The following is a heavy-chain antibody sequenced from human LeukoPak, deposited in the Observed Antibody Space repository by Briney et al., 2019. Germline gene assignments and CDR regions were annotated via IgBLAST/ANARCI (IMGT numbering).Heavy chain of an antibody. D-gene: IGHD6-19*01. CDR1: GFTFSSYA. J-gene: IGHJ3*02. Sequence: GGSLRLSCAASGFTFSSYAMHWVRQAPGKGLDWMAVISYDGSNKYYADSVKGRFTISRDNSKNTLYLQMSSLRAEDTAVYYCAKSYNSGWYTADAFDIWGQGTMVTVSS. V-gene: IGHV3-30-3*01. CDR2: ISYDGSNK. CDR3: AKSYNSGWYTADAFDI.